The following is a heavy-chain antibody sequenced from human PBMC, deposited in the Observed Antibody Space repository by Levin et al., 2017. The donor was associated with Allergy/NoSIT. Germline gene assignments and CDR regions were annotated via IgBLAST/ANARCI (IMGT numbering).Heavy chain of an antibody. D-gene: IGHD2-21*02. CDR3: APSPMTSKYYVDF. V-gene: IGHV3-73*01. Sequence: GGSLRLSCAASGFTFSGSSLHWVRRAPGKGLEWVGRIGSTAHNDATAYAASVQGRFTASRDDSKNMAYLQMNSLQSEDTAVHYCAPSPMTSKYYVDFWGLGTLVTVSS. CDR1: GFTFSGSS. CDR2: IGSTAHNDAT. J-gene: IGHJ4*02.